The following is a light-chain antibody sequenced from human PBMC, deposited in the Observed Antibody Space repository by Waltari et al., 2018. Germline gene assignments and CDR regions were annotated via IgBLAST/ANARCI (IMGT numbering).Light chain of an antibody. CDR1: QRVSRT. J-gene: IGKJ1*01. CDR3: QHYVSLPVT. Sequence: EIVLTQSPGTLSLSPGERATLTCRASQRVSRTLAWYQQTPGQAPRLLIYDASSRATGIPDRVSGSGSGTDFSLTITRLEPEDFAVYYCQHYVSLPVTFGQGTKVEIK. V-gene: IGKV3-20*01. CDR2: DAS.